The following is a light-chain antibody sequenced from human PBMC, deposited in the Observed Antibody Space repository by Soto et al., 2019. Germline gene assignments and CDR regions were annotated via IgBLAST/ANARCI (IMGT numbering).Light chain of an antibody. CDR1: INGVGGYNY. V-gene: IGLV2-8*01. Sequence: QSVLTQPPSASGSPGQSVTISCAGTINGVGGYNYVSWYQQHPGKVPQLMIYQVTKRPSGVPDRFSASKSDTTASLTISGLQAEDEGDYYCMSYAGGNRFVFGTGTKVTVL. CDR2: QVT. J-gene: IGLJ1*01. CDR3: MSYAGGNRFV.